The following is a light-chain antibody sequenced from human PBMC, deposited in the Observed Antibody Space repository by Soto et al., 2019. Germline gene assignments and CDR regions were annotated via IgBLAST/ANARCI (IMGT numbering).Light chain of an antibody. Sequence: QSVLTQPPSVSGAPGQRVTISCTGSSSNIGAGYGVHWYQLLPGTAPKLLIYGNTNRPSGVPDRFSGSKSGTSASLAITGLQAGDEADYSCQSYDNSLSGWVFGGGTQLTVL. V-gene: IGLV1-40*01. CDR3: QSYDNSLSGWV. CDR1: SSNIGAGYG. CDR2: GNT. J-gene: IGLJ7*01.